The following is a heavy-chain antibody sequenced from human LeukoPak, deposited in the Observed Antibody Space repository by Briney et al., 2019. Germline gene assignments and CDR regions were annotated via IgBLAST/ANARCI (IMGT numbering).Heavy chain of an antibody. J-gene: IGHJ5*02. Sequence: GASVKDSCEASGYTFTGYYMHWVRQAPGQGLEWMGWINPNSGGTNYAQKFQGRVTMTRDTSISTAYMELSRLRSDDTAVYYCAREGDIVVVPAAGHNWFDPWGQGTLVTVSS. CDR3: AREGDIVVVPAAGHNWFDP. D-gene: IGHD2-2*01. CDR2: INPNSGGT. CDR1: GYTFTGYY. V-gene: IGHV1-2*02.